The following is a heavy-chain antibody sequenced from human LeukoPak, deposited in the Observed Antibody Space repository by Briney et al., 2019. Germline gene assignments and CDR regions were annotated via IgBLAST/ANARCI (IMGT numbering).Heavy chain of an antibody. CDR1: GYIFTSYG. CDR2: ISTYTGNS. CDR3: ARDYATGYMDV. J-gene: IGHJ6*03. D-gene: IGHD2-2*01. Sequence: GASVKVSCKASGYIFTSYGISWVRQAPGQGLEWMGWISTYTGNSHYSQRLQGRVTMTTDTSTTTAYMELRSLRSDDTAVYYCARDYATGYMDVWGKGTTVTVSS. V-gene: IGHV1-18*01.